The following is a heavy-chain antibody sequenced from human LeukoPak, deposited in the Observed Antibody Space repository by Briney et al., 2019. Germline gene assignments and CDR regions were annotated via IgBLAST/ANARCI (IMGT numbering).Heavy chain of an antibody. D-gene: IGHD6-13*01. Sequence: GGSLRLSCAATGFTFSSYAMTWVRQAPGKGLEWVSGISGSGDTTYYADSVKGRFTISRDNSKNTLYLQMNSLRAADTAIYYCAKDRIAAAGTVDYWGQGTLVTVSS. CDR2: ISGSGDTT. CDR3: AKDRIAAAGTVDY. V-gene: IGHV3-23*01. CDR1: GFTFSSYA. J-gene: IGHJ4*02.